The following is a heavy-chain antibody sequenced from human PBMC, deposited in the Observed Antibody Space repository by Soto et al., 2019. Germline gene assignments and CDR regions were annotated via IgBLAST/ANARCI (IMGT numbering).Heavy chain of an antibody. CDR3: ARGYLGGXGSGSYYNAHRAFDI. CDR1: GFTVSSNY. J-gene: IGHJ3*02. CDR2: IYSGGST. V-gene: IGHV3-66*01. Sequence: GGSLRLSCAASGFTVSSNYMSWVRQAPGKGLEWVSVIYSGGSTYYADSVKGRFTISRDNSKNTLYLQMNSLRAEDTAVYYCARGYLGGXGSGSYYNAHRAFDIWGQGTMVTVS. D-gene: IGHD3-10*01.